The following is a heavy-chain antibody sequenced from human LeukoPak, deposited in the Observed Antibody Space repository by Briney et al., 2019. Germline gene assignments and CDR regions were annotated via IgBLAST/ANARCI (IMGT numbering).Heavy chain of an antibody. Sequence: ASVKVSCKASGYTFTGYYMHWVRQAPGQGLEWMGIISPSGGTTSYAQKFRGRVTMTRDTSTSTVYMELSSLRSEDTAVYYCARGGGGSDSVDYWGQGTLVTVSS. V-gene: IGHV1-46*01. CDR3: ARGGGGSDSVDY. D-gene: IGHD2-21*02. CDR1: GYTFTGYY. J-gene: IGHJ4*02. CDR2: ISPSGGTT.